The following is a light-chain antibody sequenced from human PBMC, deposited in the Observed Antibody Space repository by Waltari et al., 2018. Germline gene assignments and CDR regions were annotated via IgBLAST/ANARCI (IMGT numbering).Light chain of an antibody. J-gene: IGKJ5*01. V-gene: IGKV1-33*01. Sequence: DIQMTQSPSSLSASVGDRVTITCQASHAISNYLNWYQQKPGKAPKLLIYDASNLETGVPSRFSGSGSGTDFTFTISSLQPEDIATYYCQQYDNLPITFGQGTRLEIK. CDR2: DAS. CDR1: HAISNY. CDR3: QQYDNLPIT.